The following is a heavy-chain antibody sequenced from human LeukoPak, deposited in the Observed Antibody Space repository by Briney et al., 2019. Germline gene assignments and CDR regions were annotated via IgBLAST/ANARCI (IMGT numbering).Heavy chain of an antibody. CDR3: ARGEQLVLAFDI. CDR2: IWYDGSNK. J-gene: IGHJ3*02. CDR1: GFTFSSYG. D-gene: IGHD6-13*01. V-gene: IGHV3-33*01. Sequence: GRSLRLSCAASGFTFSSYGMHWVRRAPGKGLEWVAVIWYDGSNKYYADSVKGRFTISRDNSKNTLYLQMNSLRAEDTAVYYCARGEQLVLAFDIWGQGTMVTVSS.